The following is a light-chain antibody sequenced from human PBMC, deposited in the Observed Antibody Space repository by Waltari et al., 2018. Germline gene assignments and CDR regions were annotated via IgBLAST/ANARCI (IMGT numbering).Light chain of an antibody. J-gene: IGLJ1*01. CDR2: DAS. CDR1: SSDIGGHIH. Sequence: QSALTQPASVSGSPGQSIAISCTGTSSDIGGHIHVSGYQQHPGTAPKIMIYDASKRPSGLSNRFSGSKSGNAASLPISGLQAEDEADYYCSAYTRSGTYVFGTGTKVTVL. CDR3: SAYTRSGTYV. V-gene: IGLV2-14*03.